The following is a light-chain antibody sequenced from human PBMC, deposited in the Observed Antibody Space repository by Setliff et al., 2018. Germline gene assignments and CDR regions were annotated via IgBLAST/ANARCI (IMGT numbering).Light chain of an antibody. J-gene: IGLJ1*01. V-gene: IGLV2-14*03. CDR3: SAYTSSSTDG. CDR1: SSDVGAYDL. CDR2: DVS. Sequence: QSVLTQPASVSGSPGQSITIPCSGTSSDVGAYDLVSWYKQHPGKAPKLIISDVSNRPSGVSNRFSGSKSGNTASLTISGLQAEDEADYYCSAYTSSSTDGFGTGTKGTVL.